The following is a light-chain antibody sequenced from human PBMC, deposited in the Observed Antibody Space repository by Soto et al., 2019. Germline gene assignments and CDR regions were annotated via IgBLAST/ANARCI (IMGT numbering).Light chain of an antibody. CDR2: DAS. CDR1: QSISRL. Sequence: DIQMTQSPSTLSASVGDRVTITCRASQSISRLLAWYQQKPGKAPQLLMYDASTLERGVPSRFSGSGSGTEFTLTINSLHPDDFATYYCQQYNSYSSWTFGQGTKVEIK. CDR3: QQYNSYSSWT. J-gene: IGKJ1*01. V-gene: IGKV1-5*01.